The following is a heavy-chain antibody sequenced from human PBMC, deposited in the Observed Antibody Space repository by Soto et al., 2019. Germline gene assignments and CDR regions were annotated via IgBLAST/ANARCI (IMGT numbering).Heavy chain of an antibody. CDR1: GGSISSGGYS. CDR3: ARARLQSSMDV. J-gene: IGHJ6*02. Sequence: PSETLSLTCAVSGGSISSGGYSWSWIRQPPGKGLEWIGYIYHSGSTYYNPSLKSRVTISVDRSKNQFSLKLSSVTAADTAVYYCARARLQSSMDVWGQGTTVTVSS. CDR2: IYHSGST. V-gene: IGHV4-30-2*01. D-gene: IGHD4-4*01.